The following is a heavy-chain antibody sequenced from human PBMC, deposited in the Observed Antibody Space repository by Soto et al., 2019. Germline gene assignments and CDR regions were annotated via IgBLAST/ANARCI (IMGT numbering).Heavy chain of an antibody. CDR1: GYTFNVYY. D-gene: IGHD2-8*02. CDR2: MNPNSGNT. Sequence: GASVKVSCKASGYTFNVYYTHRVRQATGQGLEWMGWMNPNSGNTGYAQKFQGRVTMTRNTSMSTAYMELSSLRSEDTAVYYCARGESWYYFDYWGQGTLVTVSS. CDR3: ARGESWYYFDY. V-gene: IGHV1-8*02. J-gene: IGHJ4*02.